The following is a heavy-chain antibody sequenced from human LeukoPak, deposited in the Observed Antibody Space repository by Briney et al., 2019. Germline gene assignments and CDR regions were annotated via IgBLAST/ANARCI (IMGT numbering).Heavy chain of an antibody. J-gene: IGHJ4*02. CDR1: GFTFSSYE. CDR3: ARVRYSSGWASGGAFDY. D-gene: IGHD6-19*01. CDR2: ISSSGSTI. V-gene: IGHV3-48*03. Sequence: GGSLRLSCAASGFTFSSYEMNRVRQAPGKGLEWVSYISSSGSTIYYADSVKGRFTISRDNAKNSLYLQMNSLRAEDTAVYYCARVRYSSGWASGGAFDYWGQGTLVTVSS.